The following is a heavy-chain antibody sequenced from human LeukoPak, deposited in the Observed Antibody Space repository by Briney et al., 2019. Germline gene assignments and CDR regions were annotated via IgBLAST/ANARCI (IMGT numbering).Heavy chain of an antibody. V-gene: IGHV3-30-3*01. D-gene: IGHD2-2*01. CDR2: ISYDGTNK. CDR3: AKDPPVDCSSTSCYGVHDALDI. J-gene: IGHJ3*02. CDR1: GFIFSNHV. Sequence: GGSLRLSCAASGFIFSNHVMHWVRQAPGKGLDWVAVISYDGTNKYYADSVKGRFTISRDNSKNTLYLQMNSLRAEDTAVYYCAKDPPVDCSSTSCYGVHDALDIWGQGTMVTVSS.